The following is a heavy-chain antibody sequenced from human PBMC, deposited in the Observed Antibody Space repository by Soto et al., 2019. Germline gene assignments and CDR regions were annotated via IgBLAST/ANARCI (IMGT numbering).Heavy chain of an antibody. CDR3: ARDPSYYGMDV. CDR2: INAGNGNT. Sequence: GASVKVSCTASGYTFTGCARHWVRQAPGQRLEWMGWINAGNGNTKYSQKFQGRVTITRDTSASTAYMELSGLRSEDTAVYYCARDPSYYGMDVWGQGTTVTVSS. V-gene: IGHV1-3*01. J-gene: IGHJ6*02. CDR1: GYTFTGCA.